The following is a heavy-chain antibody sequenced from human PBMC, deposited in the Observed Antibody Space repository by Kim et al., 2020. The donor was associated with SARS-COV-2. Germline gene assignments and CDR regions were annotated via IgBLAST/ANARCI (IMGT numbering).Heavy chain of an antibody. J-gene: IGHJ5*02. D-gene: IGHD6-19*01. V-gene: IGHV1-69*01. Sequence: AKKVQSRVTITADESTSTAYMELSSLRSEDTAVYYCARSGSGWYQNWFDPWGQGTLVTVSS. CDR3: ARSGSGWYQNWFDP.